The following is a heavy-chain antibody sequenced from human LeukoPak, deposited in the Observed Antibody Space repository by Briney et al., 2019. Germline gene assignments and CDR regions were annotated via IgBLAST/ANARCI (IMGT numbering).Heavy chain of an antibody. D-gene: IGHD3-10*01. CDR2: ISGSGGST. Sequence: GGSLRLSCAASGLTFSSYAMSWVRQAPGKGLEWVSAISGSGGSTYYADSVKGRFTISRDNSKNTLYLQMNSLRAEDTAVYYCAKDPGSYHYYYYMDVWGKGTTVTISS. CDR1: GLTFSSYA. J-gene: IGHJ6*03. V-gene: IGHV3-23*01. CDR3: AKDPGSYHYYYYMDV.